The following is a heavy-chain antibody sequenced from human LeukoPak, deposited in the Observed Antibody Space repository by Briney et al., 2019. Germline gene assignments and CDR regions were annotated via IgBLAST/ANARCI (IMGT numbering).Heavy chain of an antibody. J-gene: IGHJ4*02. D-gene: IGHD6-13*01. CDR3: ACLAGAFDY. CDR1: GGSFSGYY. CDR2: INHSGST. V-gene: IGHV4-34*01. Sequence: PSETLSLTCAVYGGSFSGYYWGWIRQPPGKGLEWIGEINHSGSTNYNPSLKSRVTISVDTSKNQFSLKLSSVTAADTAVYYCACLAGAFDYWGQGTLVTVSS.